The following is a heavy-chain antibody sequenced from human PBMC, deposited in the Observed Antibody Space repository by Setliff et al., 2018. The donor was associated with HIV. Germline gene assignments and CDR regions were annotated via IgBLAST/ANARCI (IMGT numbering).Heavy chain of an antibody. V-gene: IGHV7-4-1*02. CDR1: GYTFTSYA. D-gene: IGHD3-3*01. J-gene: IGHJ4*02. CDR2: INTNTGNP. Sequence: ASVKVSCKASGYTFTSYAMNWVRQAPGQGLEWMGWINTNTGNPTYAQGFTGRFVFSLDTSVGTAYLQISSLKAEDTAVYYCARDREYYNFWSGYQYYFDYWGQGTLVTVSS. CDR3: ARDREYYNFWSGYQYYFDY.